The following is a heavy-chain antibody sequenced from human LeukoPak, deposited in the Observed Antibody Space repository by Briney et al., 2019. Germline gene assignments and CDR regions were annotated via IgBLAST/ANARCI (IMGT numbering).Heavy chain of an antibody. D-gene: IGHD6-13*01. CDR3: ARARQQLVPGYYYYYMDV. CDR1: GGSISSGDYY. V-gene: IGHV4-34*01. J-gene: IGHJ6*03. CDR2: INHSGST. Sequence: SETLSLTCTVFGGSISSGDYYWSWIRQPPGKGLEWIGEINHSGSTNYNPSLKSRVTISVDTSKNQFSLKLSSVTAADTAVYYCARARQQLVPGYYYYYMDVWGKGTTVTVSS.